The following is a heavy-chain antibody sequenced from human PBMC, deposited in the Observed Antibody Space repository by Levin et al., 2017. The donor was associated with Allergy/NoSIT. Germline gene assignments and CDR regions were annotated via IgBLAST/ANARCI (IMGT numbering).Heavy chain of an antibody. V-gene: IGHV3-23*01. CDR1: GFGFSSYA. CDR2: ISGGGATT. Sequence: PGGSLRLSCAASGFGFSSYAITWVRQAPGKGLEWVSTISGGGATTFYADSVKGRFTISRDNSKNTLYLQMNSLRAEDTALYYCAPWEFQAYWGQGTLVTVSS. CDR3: APWEFQAY. J-gene: IGHJ4*02. D-gene: IGHD3-10*01.